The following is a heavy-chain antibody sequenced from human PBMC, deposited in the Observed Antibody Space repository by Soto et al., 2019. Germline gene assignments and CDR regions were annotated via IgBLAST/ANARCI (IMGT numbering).Heavy chain of an antibody. CDR2: IYYSGIT. Sequence: QVQLQESGPRLVKPSQTLSLTCTVSGGSISSRGYYWTWIRQHPGKGLEWIGYIYYSGITYYSPSHKSRVSLSIDTSKNQFSLNLNSVAAADTAVYYCARFSVGHYNSSGYYFVDLWGQGTLVTVSS. CDR3: ARFSVGHYNSSGYYFVDL. V-gene: IGHV4-31*03. CDR1: GGSISSRGYY. D-gene: IGHD3-22*01. J-gene: IGHJ5*02.